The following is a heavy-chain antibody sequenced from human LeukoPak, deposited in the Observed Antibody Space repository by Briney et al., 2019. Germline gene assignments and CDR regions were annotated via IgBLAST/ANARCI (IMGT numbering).Heavy chain of an antibody. CDR1: GGSISSSSYY. CDR2: IYYSGST. D-gene: IGHD1-20*01. Sequence: ASETLSLTCTVSGGSISSSSYYWGWIRQPPGKGLEWIGSIYYSGSTYYHPSLKSRVTISVDTSKNPFSLKLSSVTAADTAVYYCVRGHRDNWHLDFAYWGQGTLVTVSS. J-gene: IGHJ4*02. V-gene: IGHV4-39*07. CDR3: VRGHRDNWHLDFAY.